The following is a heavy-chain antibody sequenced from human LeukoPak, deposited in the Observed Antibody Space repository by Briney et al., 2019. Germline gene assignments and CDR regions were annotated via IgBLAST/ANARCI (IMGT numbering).Heavy chain of an antibody. CDR1: GFIFEDYA. V-gene: IGHV3-9*01. CDR2: ISWNSAGI. Sequence: GRSLRLSCVASGFIFEDYAMHWVRQAPGKGLEWVSAISWNSAGIGYADSVKGRFTISRDNAKNSLYLQMNSLRAEDTAVYYCARITSPELRWGQGTLVTVSS. D-gene: IGHD2-15*01. J-gene: IGHJ1*01. CDR3: ARITSPELR.